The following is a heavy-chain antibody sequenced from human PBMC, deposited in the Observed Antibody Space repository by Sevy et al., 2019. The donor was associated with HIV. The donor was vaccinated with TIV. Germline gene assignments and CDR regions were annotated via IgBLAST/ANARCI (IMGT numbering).Heavy chain of an antibody. J-gene: IGHJ6*02. CDR2: INPNSGGR. D-gene: IGHD2-2*01. CDR3: ARALSPYCSSSSCYEPYGMDV. Sequence: ASVKVSCKASGYTFTSYYMHWVRQAPGQGLEWMGRINPNSGGRNYAQKFQRRVTMTRDTSISTAYMELSRLRSDDTAVYYCARALSPYCSSSSCYEPYGMDVWGQGTTVTVSS. CDR1: GYTFTSYY. V-gene: IGHV1-2*06.